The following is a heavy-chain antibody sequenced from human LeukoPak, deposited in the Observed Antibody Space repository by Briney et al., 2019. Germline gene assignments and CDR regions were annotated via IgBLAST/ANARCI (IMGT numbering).Heavy chain of an antibody. D-gene: IGHD2-2*01. V-gene: IGHV1-69*13. CDR2: IIPIFGTA. CDR1: VGTFSSYA. J-gene: IGHJ6*02. Sequence: WASVKVSCMASVGTFSSYAISWVRQAPGQGREWMGGIIPIFGTASYAQKFQSSVSTTADESTSTAYMKLNSLRYELTAEYYCARSLYWSSTSCYQSYYYGMDVWGQGTTVTVSS. CDR3: ARSLYWSSTSCYQSYYYGMDV.